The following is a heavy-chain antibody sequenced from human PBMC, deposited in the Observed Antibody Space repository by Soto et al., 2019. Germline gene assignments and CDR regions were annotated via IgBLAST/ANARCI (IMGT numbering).Heavy chain of an antibody. V-gene: IGHV4-59*01. Sequence: SETLSLTCTVSGGSISSYYWSWIRQPPGKGLEWIGYIYYSGSTNCNPSLKSRVTISVDTSKNQFSLKLSSVTAADTAVYYCARELTDAFDIWGQGTMVTVSS. J-gene: IGHJ3*02. CDR3: ARELTDAFDI. CDR1: GGSISSYY. CDR2: IYYSGST.